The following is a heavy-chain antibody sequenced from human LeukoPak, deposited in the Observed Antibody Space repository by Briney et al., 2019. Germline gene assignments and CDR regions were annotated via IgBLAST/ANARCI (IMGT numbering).Heavy chain of an antibody. CDR3: ARDKGYSYGYPHYYYGMDV. CDR2: IIPIFGTA. D-gene: IGHD5-18*01. J-gene: IGHJ6*02. V-gene: IGHV1-69*13. Sequence: ASVKVSCKASGGTFSSYAISWVRQAPGQGLEWMGGIIPIFGTANYAQKFQGRDTITADESTSTAYMELSSLRSEDTAVYYCARDKGYSYGYPHYYYGMDVWGQGTTVTVSS. CDR1: GGTFSSYA.